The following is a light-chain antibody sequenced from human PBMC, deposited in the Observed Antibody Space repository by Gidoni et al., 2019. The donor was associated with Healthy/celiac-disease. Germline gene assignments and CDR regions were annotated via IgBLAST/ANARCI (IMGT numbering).Light chain of an antibody. CDR3: HQSYSTPSIT. Sequence: DIQMTQSPSSLSASVGDRVCSTCRASQSISSYLNWYQQKPGKAPKLLIYAASSLQSGVPSRFSGSGSGTDFTLTISSLQPEDFATYYCHQSYSTPSITFGQGTRLEIK. CDR2: AAS. CDR1: QSISSY. V-gene: IGKV1-39*01. J-gene: IGKJ5*01.